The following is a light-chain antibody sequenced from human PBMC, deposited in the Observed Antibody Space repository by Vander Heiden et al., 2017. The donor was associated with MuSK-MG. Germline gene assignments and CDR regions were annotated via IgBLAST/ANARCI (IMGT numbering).Light chain of an antibody. V-gene: IGKV1-NL1*01. CDR3: QQDDNTPIT. J-gene: IGKJ3*01. Sequence: DIQMTQSPSSLSASVGDRVTITCRASQGIRDSLAWYQQKPGKAPNLLLYAASRLESGVPSRFSGSASGTDYTFTITSLQPEDFATYYCQQDDNTPITFGHGTKVDIK. CDR1: QGIRDS. CDR2: AAS.